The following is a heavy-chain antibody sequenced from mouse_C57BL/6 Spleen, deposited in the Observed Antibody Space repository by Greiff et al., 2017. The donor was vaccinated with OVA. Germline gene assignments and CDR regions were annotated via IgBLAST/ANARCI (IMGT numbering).Heavy chain of an antibody. CDR3: ARPSSQGYFDV. CDR1: GFTFSDYY. V-gene: IGHV5-12*01. D-gene: IGHD1-1*01. CDR2: ISNGGGST. J-gene: IGHJ1*03. Sequence: EVQLVESGGGLVQPGGSLKLSCAASGFTFSDYYMYWVRQTPEKRLEWVAYISNGGGSTYYPDTVKGRFTISRDNAKNTLYLQMSRLKSEDTAMYYCARPSSQGYFDVWGTGTTVTVSS.